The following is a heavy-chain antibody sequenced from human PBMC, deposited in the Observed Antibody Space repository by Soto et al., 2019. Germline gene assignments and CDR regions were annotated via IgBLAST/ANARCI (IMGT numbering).Heavy chain of an antibody. D-gene: IGHD3-3*01. CDR3: ARDRRLRFFVLILRHYSRYMDV. CDR2: INPNSGGT. CDR1: GYTFTGYY. V-gene: IGHV1-2*04. Sequence: ASVKVSCKASGYTFTGYYMHWVRQAPGQGLEWMGWINPNSGGTNYAQKFQGWVTMTRDTSISTAYMELSRLRSDDTAVYYCARDRRLRFFVLILRHYSRYMDVWGKGTT. J-gene: IGHJ6*03.